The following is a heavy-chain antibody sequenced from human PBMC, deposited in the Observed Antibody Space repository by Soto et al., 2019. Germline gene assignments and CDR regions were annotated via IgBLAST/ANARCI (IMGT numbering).Heavy chain of an antibody. D-gene: IGHD2-15*01. CDR2: IYYSGST. Sequence: SETLSLTCTVSGGSISSTNYYWGWIRQPPGKGLEWIGSIYYSGSTYYNPSLKSRVTISVDTSKNQFSLRLSSVTAADTAVYHCARQMFIGGMDVWGQGTTVTVSS. V-gene: IGHV4-39*01. CDR1: GGSISSTNYY. J-gene: IGHJ6*02. CDR3: ARQMFIGGMDV.